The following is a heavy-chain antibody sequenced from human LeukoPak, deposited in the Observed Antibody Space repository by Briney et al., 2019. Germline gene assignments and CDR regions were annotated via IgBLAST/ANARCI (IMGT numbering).Heavy chain of an antibody. Sequence: PGRSLRLSCAASGFTFSSYGIHWVRQAPGKGLEWVAVISYDGSNKYYADSVKGRFTISRDNSKNTLYLQMNSLRAEDTAVYYCANGLGYCSSTSCRGGAFDIWGQGTMVTVSS. CDR2: ISYDGSNK. CDR3: ANGLGYCSSTSCRGGAFDI. CDR1: GFTFSSYG. V-gene: IGHV3-30*18. D-gene: IGHD2-2*03. J-gene: IGHJ3*02.